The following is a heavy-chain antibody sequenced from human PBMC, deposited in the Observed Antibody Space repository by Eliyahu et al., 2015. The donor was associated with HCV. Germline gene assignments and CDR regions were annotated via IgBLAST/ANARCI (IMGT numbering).Heavy chain of an antibody. D-gene: IGHD3-10*01. J-gene: IGHJ5*02. CDR1: GYSXSSGYY. Sequence: QVQLQESGPGLVKPSETLSLTCAVSGYSXSSGYYWGWIRQPPGKGLEWIGSIYXSGSTYYNPSLKSRVTISVDTSKNQFSLKLSSVTAADTAVYYCARDVLLWFGELSWFDPWGQGTLVTVSS. CDR3: ARDVLLWFGELSWFDP. V-gene: IGHV4-38-2*01. CDR2: IYXSGST.